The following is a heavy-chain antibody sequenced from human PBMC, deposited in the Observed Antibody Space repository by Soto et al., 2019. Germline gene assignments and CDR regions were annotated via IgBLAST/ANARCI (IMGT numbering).Heavy chain of an antibody. Sequence: QVQLQEPGPGLAKPSDTLSLTCTVSGGSISGHYWIWIRQPPGEGMEWIGYIFYSGSTTYNNNRSLNRRTTLSVDTTKNQFPQRLSSGTAADAAVYYCARGGSSVWSPDYWGQGTLVTVSS. V-gene: IGHV4-59*11. J-gene: IGHJ4*02. CDR3: ARGGSSVWSPDY. D-gene: IGHD6-19*01. CDR1: GGSISGHY. CDR2: IFYSGSTTY.